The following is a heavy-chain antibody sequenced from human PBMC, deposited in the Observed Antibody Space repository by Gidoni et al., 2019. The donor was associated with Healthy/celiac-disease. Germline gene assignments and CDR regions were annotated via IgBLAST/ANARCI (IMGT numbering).Heavy chain of an antibody. CDR1: GGSISSYY. V-gene: IGHV4-59*01. Sequence: QVQLQESGPGLVKPSETLSLTCTVSGGSISSYYWSWIRQPPGQGLEWIGYIYYSGSTNYNPSLKSRVTISVDTSKNQFSLKLSSVTAADTAVYYCARVGSGWPPALYYYYYGMDVWGQGTTVTVSS. CDR3: ARVGSGWPPALYYYYYGMDV. D-gene: IGHD6-19*01. J-gene: IGHJ6*02. CDR2: IYYSGST.